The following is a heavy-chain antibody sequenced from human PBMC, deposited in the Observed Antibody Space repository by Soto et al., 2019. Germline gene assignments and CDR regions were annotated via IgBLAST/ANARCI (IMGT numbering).Heavy chain of an antibody. V-gene: IGHV4-59*02. D-gene: IGHD3-22*01. CDR3: ARTYDGSGPNSGGYGFDI. J-gene: IGHJ3*02. CDR2: INNNGNT. Sequence: SETLSLTCNVSGGSVSGYHWSWIRQPPGKGLEWIGYINNNGNTDYNPSLESRVTISVDTSKNQFSLKLSSVTAADTAVYYCARTYDGSGPNSGGYGFDIWGQGTMVTVSS. CDR1: GGSVSGYH.